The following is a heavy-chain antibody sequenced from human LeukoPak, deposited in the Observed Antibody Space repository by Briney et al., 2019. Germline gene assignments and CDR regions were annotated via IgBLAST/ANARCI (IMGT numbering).Heavy chain of an antibody. CDR1: GGSISSYY. J-gene: IGHJ4*02. V-gene: IGHV4-4*07. D-gene: IGHD3/OR15-3a*01. Sequence: ASETLSLTCTVSGGSISSYYWSWIRQPAGKGLEWIGRIYTSGSTNYNPSLKSRVTMSVDTSKNQFSLRLTSVTATDTAMYYCARQTGSGLFTLPGGQGTLVTVSS. CDR2: IYTSGST. CDR3: ARQTGSGLFTLP.